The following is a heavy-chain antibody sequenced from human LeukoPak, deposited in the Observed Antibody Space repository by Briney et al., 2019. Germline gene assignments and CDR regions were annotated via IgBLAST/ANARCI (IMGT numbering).Heavy chain of an antibody. CDR2: ISSSSSYI. Sequence: GGSLRLSCAASGFTFSSYSMNWVRQAPGKGLEWVSSISSSSSYIYYADSVKGRFTISRDNAKNSLYLQMNSLRAEDTAVYYCARERGHTAMVHYFDYWGQGTLVTVSS. J-gene: IGHJ4*02. V-gene: IGHV3-21*04. D-gene: IGHD5-18*01. CDR3: ARERGHTAMVHYFDY. CDR1: GFTFSSYS.